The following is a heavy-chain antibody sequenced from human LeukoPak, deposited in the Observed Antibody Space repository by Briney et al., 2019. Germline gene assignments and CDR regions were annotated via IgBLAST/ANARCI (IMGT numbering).Heavy chain of an antibody. V-gene: IGHV3-23*01. CDR2: ISGSGGST. J-gene: IGHJ4*02. CDR3: AKSIRKYSSSDYFDY. D-gene: IGHD6-6*01. Sequence: GSLRLSCAASGFTFSSYAMSWVRQAPGKGLEWVSAISGSGGSTYYADSVKGRFTISRDNSKNTLYLQMNSLRAEDTAVYYCAKSIRKYSSSDYFDYWGQGTLVTVSS. CDR1: GFTFSSYA.